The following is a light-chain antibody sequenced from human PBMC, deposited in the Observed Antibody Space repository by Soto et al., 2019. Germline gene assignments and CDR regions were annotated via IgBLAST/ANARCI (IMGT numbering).Light chain of an antibody. V-gene: IGKV1-39*01. CDR1: QSISSY. J-gene: IGKJ4*01. Sequence: DIQLTQSPSFLSASVGDRVTITYRASQSISSYLNWYQQKLGKAPKLLIYAASSLQSGVPSRFSGSGSGTDFTLTISSLQPEDFATYYCQQSYSTPLTFGGGTKVDIK. CDR3: QQSYSTPLT. CDR2: AAS.